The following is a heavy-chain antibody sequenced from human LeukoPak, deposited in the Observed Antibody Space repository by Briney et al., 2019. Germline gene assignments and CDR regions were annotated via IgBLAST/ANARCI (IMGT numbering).Heavy chain of an antibody. CDR2: IYISGST. D-gene: IGHD4-17*01. V-gene: IGHV4-61*02. CDR1: GGSISSAAYY. CDR3: AREREGPYGYLDY. J-gene: IGHJ4*02. Sequence: SQTLSLTCTVSGGSISSAAYYWSWIRQPAGKGLEWIARIYISGSTNYNPSLKSRVTISVDTSKNQFSLKLSSVTAADTAVYYCAREREGPYGYLDYWGQGTLVTVSS.